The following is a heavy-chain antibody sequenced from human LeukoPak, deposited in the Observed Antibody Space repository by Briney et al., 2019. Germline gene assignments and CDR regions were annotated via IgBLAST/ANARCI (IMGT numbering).Heavy chain of an antibody. J-gene: IGHJ4*02. D-gene: IGHD1-26*01. CDR3: AVGIVGATNYFDY. CDR2: INPNSGGT. Sequence: ASVKASCKASGYTFTGYYMHWVRQAPGQGLEWMGWINPNSGGTNYAQKFQGWVTMTRDTSISTAYMELSRLRSDDTAVYYCAVGIVGATNYFDYWGQGTLVTVSS. CDR1: GYTFTGYY. V-gene: IGHV1-2*04.